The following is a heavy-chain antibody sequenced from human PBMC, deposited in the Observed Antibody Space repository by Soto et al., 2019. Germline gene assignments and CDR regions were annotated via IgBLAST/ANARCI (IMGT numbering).Heavy chain of an antibody. CDR3: ARDLLLQGSGGADAFDI. CDR2: INPSGGST. V-gene: IGHV1-46*03. Sequence: ASVKVSCKASGYTFTSYYMHWVRQAPGQGLEWVGIINPSGGSTTYSQKFQGRVTMTRDTSTSTVYMELSSLRSEDTAVYYCARDLLLQGSGGADAFDIWGQGTMVTVS. J-gene: IGHJ3*02. D-gene: IGHD6-19*01. CDR1: GYTFTSYY.